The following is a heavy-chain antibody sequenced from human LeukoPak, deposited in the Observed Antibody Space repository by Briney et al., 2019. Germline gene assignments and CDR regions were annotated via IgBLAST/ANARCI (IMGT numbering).Heavy chain of an antibody. D-gene: IGHD4-17*01. Sequence: SVTLSCTASGGSFTSYAISRVRQAPGQGLEWMGGIIPIFGTANYAQKFQGRVTITADAPTSTAYMELSSLRSEDTAVYYCASDHPGAMITVTNDAFAIGGQATMVTVSS. CDR2: IIPIFGTA. CDR1: GGSFTSYA. V-gene: IGHV1-69*13. J-gene: IGHJ3*02. CDR3: ASDHPGAMITVTNDAFAI.